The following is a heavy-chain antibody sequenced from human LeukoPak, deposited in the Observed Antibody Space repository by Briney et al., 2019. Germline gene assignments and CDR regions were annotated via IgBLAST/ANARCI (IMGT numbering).Heavy chain of an antibody. V-gene: IGHV4-39*01. J-gene: IGHJ4*02. D-gene: IGHD3-10*01. CDR1: GGSISSSSYY. CDR2: IYYSGST. Sequence: SETLSLTCTVSGGSISSSSYYWGWIRQPPGKGLEWIGSIYYSGSTYYNPSPKSRVTISVDTSKNQFSLKLSSVTAADTAVYYCARPVRGPRNYFDYWGQGTLVTVSS. CDR3: ARPVRGPRNYFDY.